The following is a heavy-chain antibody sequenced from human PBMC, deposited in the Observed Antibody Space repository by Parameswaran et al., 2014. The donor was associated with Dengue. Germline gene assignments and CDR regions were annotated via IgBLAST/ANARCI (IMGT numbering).Heavy chain of an antibody. Sequence: WIRQPPGKGLEWVAVISYDGSNKYYADSVKGRFTISRDNSKNTLYLQMNSLRAEDTAVYYCARGRYCSGGSCYHWYFDLWGRGTLVTVSS. CDR2: ISYDGSNK. CDR3: ARGRYCSGGSCYHWYFDL. D-gene: IGHD2-15*01. V-gene: IGHV3-30*04. J-gene: IGHJ2*01.